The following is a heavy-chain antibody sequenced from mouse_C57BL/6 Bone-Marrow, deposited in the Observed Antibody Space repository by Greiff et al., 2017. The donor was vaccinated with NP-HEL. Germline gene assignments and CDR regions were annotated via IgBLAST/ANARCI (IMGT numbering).Heavy chain of an antibody. V-gene: IGHV1-42*01. J-gene: IGHJ3*01. CDR3: LRLRYRAWFAY. Sequence: VQLKESGPELVKPGASVKISCKASGYSFTGYYMNWVKQSPEKSLEWIGEINPSTGGTTYNQKFKAKATLTVDKSSSTAYMQLKSLTSEDSAVYYCLRLRYRAWFAYWGQGTLVTVSA. CDR1: GYSFTGYY. CDR2: INPSTGGT. D-gene: IGHD1-1*01.